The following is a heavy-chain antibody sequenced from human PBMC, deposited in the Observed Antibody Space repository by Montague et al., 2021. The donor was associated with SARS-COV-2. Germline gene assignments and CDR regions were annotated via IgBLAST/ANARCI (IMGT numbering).Heavy chain of an antibody. V-gene: IGHV4-34*01. CDR2: INHSGST. Sequence: SETLSLTCAVYGGSFSGYYWSWIRRPPGKGLEWIGEINHSGSTNYNPSLKSRVTISVDTSKNPFSLKLSSVTAADTAVYYCARANGYYFDYWGQGTLVTVSS. D-gene: IGHD2-8*01. CDR3: ARANGYYFDY. J-gene: IGHJ4*02. CDR1: GGSFSGYY.